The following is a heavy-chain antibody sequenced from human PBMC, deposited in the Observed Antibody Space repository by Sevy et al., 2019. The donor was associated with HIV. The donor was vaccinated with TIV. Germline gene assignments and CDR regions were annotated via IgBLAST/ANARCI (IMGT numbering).Heavy chain of an antibody. J-gene: IGHJ4*01. D-gene: IGHD6-19*01. Sequence: GGSLRLSCAASGFTFSSYAMHWVRQAPDKGLEWVAFISYNENKRSYAESVKGRFTISRDISKNTLYLQMKSLRPEDTAVYYCARDAGYSIGWYPSGYWGHGTLVTVSS. CDR1: GFTFSSYA. CDR2: ISYNENKR. CDR3: ARDAGYSIGWYPSGY. V-gene: IGHV3-30-3*01.